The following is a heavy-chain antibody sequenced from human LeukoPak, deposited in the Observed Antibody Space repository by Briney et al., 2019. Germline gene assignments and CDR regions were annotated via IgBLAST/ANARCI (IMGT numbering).Heavy chain of an antibody. Sequence: ASVKVSCKASGYIFTSYGINWVRQAPGQGLEWMGWISAYNGNTNYVQKLQGRVTMTTDTSTSTAYMELRSLRSGDTAVYYCARDLSELLWFGEVYYYYGMDVWGQGTTVTVSS. CDR3: ARDLSELLWFGEVYYYYGMDV. CDR2: ISAYNGNT. J-gene: IGHJ6*02. CDR1: GYIFTSYG. D-gene: IGHD3-10*01. V-gene: IGHV1-18*01.